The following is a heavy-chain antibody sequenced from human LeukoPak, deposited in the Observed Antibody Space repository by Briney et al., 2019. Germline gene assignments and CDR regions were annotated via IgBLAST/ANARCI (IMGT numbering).Heavy chain of an antibody. Sequence: SQTLSLTCTVSGGSISSASYYWSWIRQPAGKGLEWFGRIYISGSTNYKSSLKSRVTISVDKSKNQFSLKLSSVTAADTAVYYCARKRSHYYYYYMDVWGKGTTVTVSS. CDR1: GGSISSASYY. V-gene: IGHV4-61*02. CDR3: ARKRSHYYYYYMDV. J-gene: IGHJ6*03. CDR2: IYISGST.